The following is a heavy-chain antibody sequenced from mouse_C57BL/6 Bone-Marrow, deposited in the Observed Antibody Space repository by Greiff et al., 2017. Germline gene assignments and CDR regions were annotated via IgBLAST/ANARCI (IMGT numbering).Heavy chain of an antibody. CDR1: GYAFTNYL. V-gene: IGHV1-54*01. Sequence: LEESGAELVRPGTSVKVSCKASGYAFTNYLIEWVKQRPGQGLEWIGVINPGSGGTNYNVKFKGKATLTADKSSSTAYMQLSSLTSEDSAVYFCARSKNWDSWFAYWGQGTLVTVSA. D-gene: IGHD4-1*01. CDR2: INPGSGGT. CDR3: ARSKNWDSWFAY. J-gene: IGHJ3*01.